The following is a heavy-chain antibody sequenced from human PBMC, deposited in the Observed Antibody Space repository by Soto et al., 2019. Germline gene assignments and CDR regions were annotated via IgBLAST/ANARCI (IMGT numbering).Heavy chain of an antibody. D-gene: IGHD6-19*01. CDR1: GGPFSGSY. CDR2: INHRGGT. J-gene: IGHJ4*02. CDR3: ARDQGRGGSSGWSL. Sequence: FSGYGGPFSGSYWSWIRQTPGKGLEWIGEINHRGGTNYKPSLKSRVTISVDISKNQFSLKINSVTAADTAVYYCARDQGRGGSSGWSLWGQGTLVTVSS. V-gene: IGHV4-34*01.